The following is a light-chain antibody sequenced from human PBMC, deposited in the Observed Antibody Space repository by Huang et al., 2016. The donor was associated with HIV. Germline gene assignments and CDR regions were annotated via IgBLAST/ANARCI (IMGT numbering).Light chain of an antibody. CDR3: QQHDSWLT. CDR1: QSITNH. V-gene: IGKV3-11*01. J-gene: IGKJ4*01. Sequence: IVLTQSPATLSGYLGERVTLSCREIQSITNHLACYQQIPGQAPRLLIYDASTRVAGVPDRFSGSGSGTDFTLTISSLEPEDFALYYCQQHDSWLTFGGGTKVE. CDR2: DAS.